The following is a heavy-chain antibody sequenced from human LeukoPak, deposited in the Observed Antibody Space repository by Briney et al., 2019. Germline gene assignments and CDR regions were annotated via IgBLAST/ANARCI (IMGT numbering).Heavy chain of an antibody. CDR3: PRFAPLLHFWEWFPGS. CDR2: IYPGDSDT. V-gene: IGHV5-51*01. Sequence: GESLKISCKGSGYSFTSYWIGWVRQMPGKGLEWMGIIYPGDSDTRYSPSFQGQVTISADKSISTAYLQWSSLKASDTAMYYCPRFAPLLHFWEWFPGSGGQGALATVSP. D-gene: IGHD3-3*01. J-gene: IGHJ1*01. CDR1: GYSFTSYW.